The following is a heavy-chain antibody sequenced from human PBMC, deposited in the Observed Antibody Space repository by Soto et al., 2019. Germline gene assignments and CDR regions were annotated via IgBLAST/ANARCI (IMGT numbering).Heavy chain of an antibody. V-gene: IGHV1-69*13. CDR1: GGTFSSYA. J-gene: IGHJ6*02. CDR3: AREGYCSSTSCSRAGMDV. CDR2: IIPIFGTA. Sequence: GASVKVSCKVSGGTFSSYAISWVRQAPGQGLEWMGGIIPIFGTANYAQKFQGRVTITADESTSTAYMELSSLRSEDTAVYYCAREGYCSSTSCSRAGMDVWGQGTTVTVSS. D-gene: IGHD2-2*01.